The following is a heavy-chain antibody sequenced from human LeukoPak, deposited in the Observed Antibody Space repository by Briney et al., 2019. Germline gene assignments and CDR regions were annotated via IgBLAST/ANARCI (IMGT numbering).Heavy chain of an antibody. D-gene: IGHD1-26*01. CDR3: AREIVGATRGFDP. CDR1: GFTFSSYD. Sequence: GGSLRLSCAASGFTFSSYDMHWVRQATGKGLEWVSAIGTAGDTYYPGSVKGRFTISRENAKNSLYLQMNSLRAEDTAVYYCAREIVGATRGFDPWGQGTLVTVSS. J-gene: IGHJ5*02. V-gene: IGHV3-13*01. CDR2: IGTAGDT.